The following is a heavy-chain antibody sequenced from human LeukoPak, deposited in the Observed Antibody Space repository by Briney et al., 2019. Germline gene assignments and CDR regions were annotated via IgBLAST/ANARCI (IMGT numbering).Heavy chain of an antibody. D-gene: IGHD5-18*01. CDR3: AKVSSYGYEDY. J-gene: IGHJ4*02. CDR2: IYSGGST. CDR1: GFTVSSNY. V-gene: IGHV3-53*01. Sequence: PGGSLRLSCAASGFTVSSNYMSWVRQAPGKGLEWVSVIYSGGSTYYADSVKGRFTISRDNSKNTLYLQMNSLRAEDTAVYYCAKVSSYGYEDYWGQGTLVTVSS.